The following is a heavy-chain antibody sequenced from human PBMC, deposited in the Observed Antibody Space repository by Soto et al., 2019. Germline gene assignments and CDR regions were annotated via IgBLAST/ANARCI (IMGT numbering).Heavy chain of an antibody. Sequence: SETLSLTCTVSGGSISSSSYYWGWIRQPPGKGLGRIGSIYYSGSTYYNPSLKSLVTISVDTSKNQFSLKLSSVTAADTAVYSCARRGREQLADSWYFDLWGRGTLVTVSS. J-gene: IGHJ2*01. D-gene: IGHD6-6*01. CDR3: ARRGREQLADSWYFDL. CDR1: GGSISSSSYY. V-gene: IGHV4-39*01. CDR2: IYYSGST.